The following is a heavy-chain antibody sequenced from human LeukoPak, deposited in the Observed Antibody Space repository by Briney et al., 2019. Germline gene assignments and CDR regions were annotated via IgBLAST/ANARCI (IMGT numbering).Heavy chain of an antibody. CDR2: IYYSGST. Sequence: SETLSLTCTVSGGSISSYYWSWIRQPPGKGLEWIGYIYYSGSTNYNPSLKSRVTISVDTSKNQFSLKLSSVTAADTAVYYCARGLTYGDYDTGDAFDIWGQGTMVTVSS. CDR1: GGSISSYY. V-gene: IGHV4-59*01. J-gene: IGHJ3*02. D-gene: IGHD4-17*01. CDR3: ARGLTYGDYDTGDAFDI.